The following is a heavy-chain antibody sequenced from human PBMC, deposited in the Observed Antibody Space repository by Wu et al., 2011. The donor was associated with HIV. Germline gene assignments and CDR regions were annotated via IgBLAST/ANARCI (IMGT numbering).Heavy chain of an antibody. CDR1: GYTFTNYD. V-gene: IGHV1-18*01. D-gene: IGHD1-26*01. J-gene: IGHJ3*02. CDR2: INTYNDNT. Sequence: QVQLVQSGAEVKKPGASVRVSCKTSGYTFTNYDITWVRQAPGQGLEWMGWINTYNDNTNYAQKLQGRVTMTTDTPTSTAYMEMRTLRSDDTAVYYCARGPWIGATQNDAFDIWGQGTMVTVSS. CDR3: ARGPWIGATQNDAFDI.